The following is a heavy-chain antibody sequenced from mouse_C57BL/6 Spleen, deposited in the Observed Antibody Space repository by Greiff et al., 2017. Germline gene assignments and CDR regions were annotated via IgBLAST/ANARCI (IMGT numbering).Heavy chain of an antibody. CDR3: ARLNYSNYEAMDY. CDR1: GYTFTSYW. Sequence: QVQLKQPGAELVKPGASVKLSCKASGYTFTSYWMQWVKQRPGQGLEWIGEIDPSDSYTNYNQKFKGKATLTVDTSSSTAYMQLSSLTSEDSAVYYCARLNYSNYEAMDYWGQGTSVTVSS. CDR2: IDPSDSYT. J-gene: IGHJ4*01. V-gene: IGHV1-50*01. D-gene: IGHD2-5*01.